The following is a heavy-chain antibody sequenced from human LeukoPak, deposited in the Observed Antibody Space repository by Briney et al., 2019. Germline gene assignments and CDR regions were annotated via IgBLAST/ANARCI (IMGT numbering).Heavy chain of an antibody. CDR3: ARDPYRDAPDYFDY. Sequence: GGSLRLSCAASGFTVNSKYMSWVRQAPGTGLEWVSVVYSGGQTYYADSVKGRFTVSRDSSKNTLYLQMNSLRPEDTAVYYCARDPYRDAPDYFDYWGQGTLVTVSS. D-gene: IGHD1-14*01. CDR2: VYSGGQT. V-gene: IGHV3-53*05. CDR1: GFTVNSKY. J-gene: IGHJ4*02.